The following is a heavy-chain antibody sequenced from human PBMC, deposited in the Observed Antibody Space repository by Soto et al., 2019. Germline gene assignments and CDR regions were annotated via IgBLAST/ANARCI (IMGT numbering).Heavy chain of an antibody. J-gene: IGHJ4*01. CDR1: GGSVSRTSYY. V-gene: IGHV4-61*01. CDR2: ISYSGNT. D-gene: IGHD2-2*01. Sequence: SETMSLTCTVSGGSVSRTSYYWSWIRQPPGKGLEWIGFISYSGNTNYNPSLKSRVTISVDTSRNQFSLKLSSVTAADTAVFYCASWFCSSTSCYVAYWGHGILVTDSS. CDR3: ASWFCSSTSCYVAY.